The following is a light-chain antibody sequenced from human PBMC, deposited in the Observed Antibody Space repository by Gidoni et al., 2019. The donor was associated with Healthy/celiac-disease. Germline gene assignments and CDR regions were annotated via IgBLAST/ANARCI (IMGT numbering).Light chain of an antibody. J-gene: IGKJ1*01. Sequence: DIVFTQSLGTLSLSPGERATLSCRASQSVSSSYLAWYQQKPGQAPKLLSYGASSMATGIPDRFSGSGSGTDFTLTISRLEPEDFAMYYCQQDSSSPWTFGQGTKVEIK. CDR2: GAS. CDR1: QSVSSSY. V-gene: IGKV3-20*01. CDR3: QQDSSSPWT.